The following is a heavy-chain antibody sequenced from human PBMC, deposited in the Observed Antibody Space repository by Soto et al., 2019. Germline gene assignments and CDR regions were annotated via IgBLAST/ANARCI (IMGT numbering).Heavy chain of an antibody. CDR3: ARDRNWVDP. CDR2: MSTSNGNT. V-gene: IGHV1-18*01. CDR1: GYRFTSYD. J-gene: IGHJ5*02. Sequence: QVQLVQSGAEVKKPGASVKVSCKSSGYRFTSYDISWVRQAPGKGVEWRGWMSTSNGNTNYAQKLQGRATMTTDTSTSPANMSLRSRRPDDPAVSFCARDRNWVDPWGQGTLVTVS.